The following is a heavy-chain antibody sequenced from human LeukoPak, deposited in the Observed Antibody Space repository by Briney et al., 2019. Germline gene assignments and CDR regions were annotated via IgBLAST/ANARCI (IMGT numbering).Heavy chain of an antibody. CDR3: AKMGEVVPAAISYYFDY. CDR1: GFTFSSYA. V-gene: IGHV3-23*01. J-gene: IGHJ4*02. D-gene: IGHD2-2*01. Sequence: GGSLRLSCTASGFTFSSYAMSWVRQAPGKGLEWVSAISGCGGSTYYAGPSKGRFTISRDNSKNTLYLQMNSLRAEDTAVYYCAKMGEVVPAAISYYFDYWGQGTLVTVSS. CDR2: ISGCGGST.